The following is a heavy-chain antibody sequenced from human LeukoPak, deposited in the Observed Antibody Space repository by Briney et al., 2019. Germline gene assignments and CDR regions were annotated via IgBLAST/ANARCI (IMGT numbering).Heavy chain of an antibody. CDR2: ISYDAKNE. CDR3: AKQMAVDYFDY. J-gene: IGHJ4*02. V-gene: IGHV3-30*18. D-gene: IGHD5-24*01. Sequence: GGSLRLSCAASRFTFSNFGMHWVRQAPGKGLEWVAVISYDAKNEYYTDSVKGRFTISRDNAKNTVYLQMNSLKPEDTAVYYCAKQMAVDYFDYWGQGTLVTVSS. CDR1: RFTFSNFG.